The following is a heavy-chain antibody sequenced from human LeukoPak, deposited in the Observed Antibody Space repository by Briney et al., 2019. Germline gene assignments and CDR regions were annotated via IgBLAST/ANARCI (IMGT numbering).Heavy chain of an antibody. CDR2: IRYDGSNK. J-gene: IGHJ5*02. CDR1: GFTLNNYW. V-gene: IGHV3-30*02. Sequence: PGGSLRLSCAASGFTLNNYWMHWVRQAPGKGLEWVAFIRYDGSNKYYADSVKGRFTISRDNSKNTLYLQMNSLRAEDTAVYYCAKDREVRGVSKNWFDPWGQGTLVTVSS. CDR3: AKDREVRGVSKNWFDP. D-gene: IGHD3-10*01.